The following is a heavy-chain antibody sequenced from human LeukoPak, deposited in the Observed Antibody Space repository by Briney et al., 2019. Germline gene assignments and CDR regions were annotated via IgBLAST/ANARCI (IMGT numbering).Heavy chain of an antibody. CDR3: ARGNYYDSSGYEEYFDY. J-gene: IGHJ4*02. CDR2: INPGGGST. V-gene: IGHV1-46*01. Sequence: ASVKVSCKASGYTFTSYYMHWVRQAPGQGLEWMGIINPGGGSTSYAQKFQGRVTMTRDTSTSTVYMELSSLRSEDTAVYYCARGNYYDSSGYEEYFDYWGQGTLVTVSS. CDR1: GYTFTSYY. D-gene: IGHD3-22*01.